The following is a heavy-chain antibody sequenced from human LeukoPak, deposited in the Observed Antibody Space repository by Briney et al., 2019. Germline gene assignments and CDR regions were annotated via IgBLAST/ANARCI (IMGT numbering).Heavy chain of an antibody. D-gene: IGHD2/OR15-2a*01. V-gene: IGHV3-15*01. J-gene: IGHJ4*02. CDR1: GFFVSNAW. Sequence: GGSLRLSCAASGFFVSNAWMTWVRQAPGKGLEWVGRIRSKTDGGTTDYAAPVKGRFTISRDDSNNTLYLQMNSLKTEDTTVYYCTTGIRGDWGQGTLVTVSS. CDR2: IRSKTDGGTT. CDR3: TTGIRGD.